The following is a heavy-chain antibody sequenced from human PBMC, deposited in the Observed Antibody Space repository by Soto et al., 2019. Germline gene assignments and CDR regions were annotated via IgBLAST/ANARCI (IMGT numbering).Heavy chain of an antibody. CDR2: ITFSGGDT. J-gene: IGHJ4*02. Sequence: EVQLLESGGGLVQPGGSLRLSCAASGFSFTSYAMAWVRQAPGEGLEWVSTITFSGGDTYYADSVKGRFTISRDNSRNTGYLQMNSLRAEDTAAYYCAKVGFGDLDHWGLGTRVTVSS. CDR1: GFSFTSYA. D-gene: IGHD3-10*01. CDR3: AKVGFGDLDH. V-gene: IGHV3-23*01.